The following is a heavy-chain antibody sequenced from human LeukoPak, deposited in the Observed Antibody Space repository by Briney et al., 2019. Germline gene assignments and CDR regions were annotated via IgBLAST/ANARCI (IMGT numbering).Heavy chain of an antibody. J-gene: IGHJ5*02. Sequence: GGSLRLSCAASGFTFSSYGMHWVRQAPGKGLEWVAFIRYDGSNKYNADSVKGRFTISRDNSKNTLYLQMNSLRAEDTAVYYCANSPIWSGYYGTEYINWFDPWGQGTLVTVSS. CDR1: GFTFSSYG. V-gene: IGHV3-30*02. CDR3: ANSPIWSGYYGTEYINWFDP. CDR2: IRYDGSNK. D-gene: IGHD3-3*01.